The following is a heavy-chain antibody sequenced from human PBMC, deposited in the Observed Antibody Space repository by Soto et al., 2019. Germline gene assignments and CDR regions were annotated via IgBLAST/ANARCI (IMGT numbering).Heavy chain of an antibody. CDR3: ARTPYSGGWPYYFDY. J-gene: IGHJ4*02. V-gene: IGHV4-4*02. CDR2: IYHSGST. D-gene: IGHD6-19*01. Sequence: SETLSLTCALSGGSISSSNWWRWVRQPPGKGLEWIGEIYHSGSTNYNPSLKSRVTISVDTSKNQFSLKLSSVTAADTAVYYCARTPYSGGWPYYFDYWGQGTLVTVSS. CDR1: GGSISSSNW.